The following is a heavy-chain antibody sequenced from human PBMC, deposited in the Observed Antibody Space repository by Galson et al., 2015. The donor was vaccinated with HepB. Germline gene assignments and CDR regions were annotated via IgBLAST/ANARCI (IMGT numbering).Heavy chain of an antibody. J-gene: IGHJ4*02. D-gene: IGHD6-19*01. CDR1: GFTFSSYG. Sequence: LRLSCAASGFTFSSYGMHWVRQAPGKGLEWVAVIWYDGSNKYYADSVKGRFTISRDNSKNTLYLQMNSLRAEDTAVYYCARDMPPGIAVAGNVFDYWGQGTLVTVSS. CDR3: ARDMPPGIAVAGNVFDY. CDR2: IWYDGSNK. V-gene: IGHV3-33*01.